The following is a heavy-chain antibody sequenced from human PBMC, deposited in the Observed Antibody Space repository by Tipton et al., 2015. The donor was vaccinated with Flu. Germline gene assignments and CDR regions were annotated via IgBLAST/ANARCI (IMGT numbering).Heavy chain of an antibody. V-gene: IGHV4-4*07. CDR3: ARSLSGMIVAAGVNWFDP. CDR1: GGSISSYY. D-gene: IGHD6-13*01. J-gene: IGHJ5*02. CDR2: IYTSGST. Sequence: TLSLTCTVSGGSISSYYWSWIRQPAGKGLEWIGRIYTSGSTNYNPSLKSRVTMSVDTSKNQFSLKLSSVTAADTAVYYCARSLSGMIVAAGVNWFDPWGQGTLVTVSS.